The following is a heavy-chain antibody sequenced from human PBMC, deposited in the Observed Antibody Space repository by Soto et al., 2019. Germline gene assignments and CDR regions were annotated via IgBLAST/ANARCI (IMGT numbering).Heavy chain of an antibody. Sequence: KPSETLSLTCTVSGGSISSGDYYWSWIRQPPRKGLEWIGYIYYSGSTYYNPSLKSRVTISVDTSKNQFSLKLSSVTAADTAVYYCARDSSSWGWFDPWGQGTLVTVSS. CDR3: ARDSSSWGWFDP. V-gene: IGHV4-30-4*01. D-gene: IGHD6-13*01. J-gene: IGHJ5*02. CDR1: GGSISSGDYY. CDR2: IYYSGST.